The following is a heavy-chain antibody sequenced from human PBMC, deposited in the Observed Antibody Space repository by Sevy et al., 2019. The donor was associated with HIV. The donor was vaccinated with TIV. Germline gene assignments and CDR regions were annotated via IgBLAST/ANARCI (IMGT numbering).Heavy chain of an antibody. CDR2: ISGGGATI. CDR1: GLALSDYY. V-gene: IGHV3-11*01. Sequence: GSLRLSCAASGLALSDYYMAWIRQAPGKGLEWVSYISGGGATIYYADSVKGRFTISRDNAKATLHLQMNSLRVDDTAVYFCARDPFHFLRGCFWGQRTQVTVSS. J-gene: IGHJ4*02. D-gene: IGHD3-10*01. CDR3: ARDPFHFLRGCF.